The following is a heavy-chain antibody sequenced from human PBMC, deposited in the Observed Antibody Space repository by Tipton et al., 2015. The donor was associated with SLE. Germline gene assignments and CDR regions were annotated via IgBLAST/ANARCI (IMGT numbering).Heavy chain of an antibody. CDR1: GGSISSGSYY. J-gene: IGHJ4*02. CDR3: ARGADYGDYVAFGY. Sequence: TLSLTCTVSGGSISSGSYYWSWIRQPAGKGLEWIGPIYTSGRTNYNPSLKSRVTISVDTSKNQFSLQLSSVTAADTAVYYCARGADYGDYVAFGYWGQGTLVTVSS. V-gene: IGHV4-61*02. CDR2: IYTSGRT. D-gene: IGHD4-17*01.